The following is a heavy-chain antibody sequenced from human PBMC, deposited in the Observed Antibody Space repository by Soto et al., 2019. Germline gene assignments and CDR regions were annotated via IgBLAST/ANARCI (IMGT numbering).Heavy chain of an antibody. J-gene: IGHJ6*02. CDR1: GFTFSSYN. CDR2: ISSSSRYI. CDR3: ASTRREGYNNHDYYFGMDV. V-gene: IGHV3-21*01. D-gene: IGHD4-4*01. Sequence: EGQLVESGGGLVKPGGSLRLSCAASGFTFSSYNMNWVRQAPGKGLEWVSSISSSSRYIYYADSVKGRFTISRDNAKNSLYLQINSLRAEDTAVYYCASTRREGYNNHDYYFGMDVWGQGTTVNVSS.